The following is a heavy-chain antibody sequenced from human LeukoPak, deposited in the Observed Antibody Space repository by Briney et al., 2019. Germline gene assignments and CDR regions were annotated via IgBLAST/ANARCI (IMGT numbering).Heavy chain of an antibody. Sequence: SEILSLTCTVSGGSISSSSYYWGWIRQPPGKGLEWIGSIYYSGSTYYNPSLKSRVTISVDTSKNQISLKLSSVTAADTAVYYCARPIYSGSYRHAFDIWGQGTMVTVSS. D-gene: IGHD1-26*01. CDR3: ARPIYSGSYRHAFDI. V-gene: IGHV4-39*01. CDR2: IYYSGST. J-gene: IGHJ3*02. CDR1: GGSISSSSYY.